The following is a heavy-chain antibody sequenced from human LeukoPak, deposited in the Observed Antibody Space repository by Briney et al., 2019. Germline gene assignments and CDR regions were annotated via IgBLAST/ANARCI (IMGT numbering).Heavy chain of an antibody. CDR1: GGSISSSSYY. CDR3: ARPAAYYDSSDPYDY. D-gene: IGHD3-22*01. J-gene: IGHJ4*02. V-gene: IGHV4-39*01. CDR2: IYYSGST. Sequence: PSETLSLTCTVSGGSISSSSYYWGWIRQPPGKGLEWIGSIYYSGSTYYKPSLKSQGTISVDTSKNQFSLKLSSVTAADTAVYYCARPAAYYDSSDPYDYWGQGTLVTVSS.